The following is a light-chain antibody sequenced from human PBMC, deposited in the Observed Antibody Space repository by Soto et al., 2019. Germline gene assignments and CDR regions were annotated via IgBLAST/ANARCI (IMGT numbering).Light chain of an antibody. CDR3: QQDNSFPRT. CDR1: QGFSTW. CDR2: SAS. Sequence: DIQMTQSPSSVSASVGDRVTITCRASQGFSTWLAWYRRKPGRAPELLIYSASSLHSGVPSRFSGSGSGTDFTLTISSLQPEDFATYYCQQDNSFPRTFGGGTEVEIK. V-gene: IGKV1-12*01. J-gene: IGKJ4*01.